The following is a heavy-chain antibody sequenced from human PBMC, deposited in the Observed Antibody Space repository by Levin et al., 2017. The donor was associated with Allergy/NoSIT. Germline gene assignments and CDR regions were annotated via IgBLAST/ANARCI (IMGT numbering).Heavy chain of an antibody. CDR3: ARLYCGGDCYEGVWFDP. CDR1: GGSISSYY. Sequence: SQTLSLTCTVSGGSISSYYWSWLRQPPGKGLEWIGYIYYSGSTNYNPSLKSRVTISVDTSKNQFSLKLSSVTAADTAVYYCARLYCGGDCYEGVWFDPWGQGTLVTVSS. V-gene: IGHV4-59*08. J-gene: IGHJ5*02. D-gene: IGHD2-21*02. CDR2: IYYSGST.